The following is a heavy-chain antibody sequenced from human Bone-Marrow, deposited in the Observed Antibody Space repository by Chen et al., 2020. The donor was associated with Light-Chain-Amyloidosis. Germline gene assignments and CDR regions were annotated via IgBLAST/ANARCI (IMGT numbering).Heavy chain of an antibody. CDR1: GYSISSGYY. D-gene: IGHD3-10*01. V-gene: IGHV4-38-2*01. CDR3: GRYELLVPAY. CDR2: IYHSGNS. Sequence: QVQLQESGPGLVKPSETLSLTCDVSGYSISSGYYWGWIQQPPGKGLESIAGIYHSGNSYYNPSLKSRVTISVDTSKNQFSLRLTSVTAADTAVYYCGRYELLVPAYWGQGTLVTVSS. J-gene: IGHJ4*02.